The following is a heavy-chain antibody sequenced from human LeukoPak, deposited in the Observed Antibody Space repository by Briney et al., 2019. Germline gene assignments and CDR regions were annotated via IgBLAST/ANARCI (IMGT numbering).Heavy chain of an antibody. CDR1: GFTFSRFR. Sequence: PGGSLRLSCAASGFTFSRFRMSWVRQPPGKGLEWVANINQDSSEIYYVDSVKGRFTVSTDNAKNSLYLQMTSLRAEDTAVYYCASSWGSAIDFWGQGTLVTVSS. V-gene: IGHV3-7*01. J-gene: IGHJ4*02. D-gene: IGHD3-16*01. CDR3: ASSWGSAIDF. CDR2: INQDSSEI.